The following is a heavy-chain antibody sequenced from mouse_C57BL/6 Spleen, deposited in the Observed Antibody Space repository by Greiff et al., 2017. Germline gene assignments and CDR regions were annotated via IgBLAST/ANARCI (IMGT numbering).Heavy chain of an antibody. D-gene: IGHD1-1*01. CDR2: ISSGGDYI. J-gene: IGHJ2*01. CDR1: GFTFSSYA. V-gene: IGHV5-9-1*02. CDR3: TRDGGTTVVAHFDY. Sequence: EVKLMESGEGLVKPGGSLKLSCAASGFTFSSYAMSWVRQTPEKRLEWVAYISSGGDYIYYADTVKGRFTISRDNARNTLYRQMSSLKSEDTAMYYCTRDGGTTVVAHFDYWGQGTTLTVSS.